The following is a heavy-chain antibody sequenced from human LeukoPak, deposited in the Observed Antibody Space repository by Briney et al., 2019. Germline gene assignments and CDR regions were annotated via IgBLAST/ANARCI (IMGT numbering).Heavy chain of an antibody. D-gene: IGHD3-10*01. CDR1: GFSFGSHA. CDR2: TSYDGTRQ. V-gene: IGHV3-30*04. CDR3: ARDWSEGSGSYIDY. Sequence: GGSLRLSCVASGFSFGSHAMHWVRQTPGKGLEWLVVTSYDGTRQYYADFVRGRFTISRDNSKNTLYLHMNSLRIDDTAVYYCARDWSEGSGSYIDYWGQGALVTVSS. J-gene: IGHJ4*02.